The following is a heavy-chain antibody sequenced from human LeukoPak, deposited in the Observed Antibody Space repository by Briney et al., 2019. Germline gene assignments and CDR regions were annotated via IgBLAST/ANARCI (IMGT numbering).Heavy chain of an antibody. J-gene: IGHJ4*02. Sequence: GGSLRLSCAASGFTFSSYGMHWVRQAPGKGLEWVAVISYDGSNKYYADSVKGRFTISRDNSKNTLYLQMNSLRAEDTAVYYCAKERVPSSSWSYYFDYWGQGTLVTVSS. CDR1: GFTFSSYG. CDR3: AKERVPSSSWSYYFDY. CDR2: ISYDGSNK. D-gene: IGHD6-13*01. V-gene: IGHV3-30*18.